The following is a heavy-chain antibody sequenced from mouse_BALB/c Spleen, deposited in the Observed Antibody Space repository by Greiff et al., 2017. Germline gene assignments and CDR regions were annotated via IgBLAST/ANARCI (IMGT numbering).Heavy chain of an antibody. CDR3: ARASSAVYYAMDY. J-gene: IGHJ4*01. D-gene: IGHD6-1*01. V-gene: IGHV1-7*01. Sequence: QVQLQQSGAELAKPGASVKMSCKASGYTFTSYWMHWVKQRPGQGLEWIGYINPSAGYTEYNQKFKDKATVTADKSSSTAYMQLSILTSEDSADYYYARASSAVYYAMDYWGQGTSVTVSA. CDR1: GYTFTSYW. CDR2: INPSAGYT.